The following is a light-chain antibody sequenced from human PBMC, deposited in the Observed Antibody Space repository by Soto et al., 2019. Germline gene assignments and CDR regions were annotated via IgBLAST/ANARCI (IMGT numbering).Light chain of an antibody. J-gene: IGKJ1*01. CDR3: QQYGGXRWT. V-gene: IGKV3-20*01. CDR1: QSVSSTY. Sequence: EIVLTQSPGTLSLSPGERATLSCRASQSVSSTYLAWYQQKPGQAPRLLIYGASNRATGIPDRXXXXXSGXXXXXXXXXXEPEDFAVYYCQQYGGXRWTFGQGTRVDI. CDR2: GAS.